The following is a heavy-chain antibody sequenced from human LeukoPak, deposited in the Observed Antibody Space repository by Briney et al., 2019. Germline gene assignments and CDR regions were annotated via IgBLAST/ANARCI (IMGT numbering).Heavy chain of an antibody. CDR1: GYTFTSYD. D-gene: IGHD3-10*01. Sequence: ASVKVSCKASGYTFTSYDINWVRQATGQGLEWMEWMNPNSGNTGYAQKFQGRVTMTRNTSISTAYMELSSLRSEDTAVYYCARGNHHYGSGSSCFDYWGLGTLVTVSS. J-gene: IGHJ4*02. V-gene: IGHV1-8*01. CDR3: ARGNHHYGSGSSCFDY. CDR2: MNPNSGNT.